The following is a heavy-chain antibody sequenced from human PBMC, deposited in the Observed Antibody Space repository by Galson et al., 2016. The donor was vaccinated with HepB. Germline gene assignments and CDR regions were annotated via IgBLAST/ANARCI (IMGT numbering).Heavy chain of an antibody. J-gene: IGHJ2*01. CDR1: GDSVSSTTTA. D-gene: IGHD3-10*01. CDR2: TYYRSKWYN. V-gene: IGHV6-1*01. CDR3: ARGGRSHFDL. Sequence: CAISGDSVSSTTTAWNWIRRSPSRGLEWLGMTYYRSKWYNDYALSVKSRIAINPDTSKNKFSLQLSSVTPEDTAVYYCARGGRSHFDLWGRGTLVTVSS.